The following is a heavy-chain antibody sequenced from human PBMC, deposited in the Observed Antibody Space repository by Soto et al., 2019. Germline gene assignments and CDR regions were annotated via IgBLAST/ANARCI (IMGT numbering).Heavy chain of an antibody. V-gene: IGHV3-30*18. CDR1: GFTFNIFG. D-gene: IGHD5-12*01. CDR2: ISNDGTNK. CDR3: AKGSTRWLESLLHY. Sequence: QAGGSLRLSCAASGFTFNIFGMHWVRQAPGKGLEWVALISNDGTNKYYADSVRGRFTISRDSSKNTVFLQMDSLRADDTAVYYCAKGSTRWLESLLHYWGQGTLVTVSS. J-gene: IGHJ4*02.